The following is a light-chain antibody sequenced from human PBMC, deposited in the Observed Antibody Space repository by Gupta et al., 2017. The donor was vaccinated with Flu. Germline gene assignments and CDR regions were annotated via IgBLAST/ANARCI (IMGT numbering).Light chain of an antibody. CDR3: QQYQDWPPWT. J-gene: IGKJ1*01. CDR1: QSFGSS. V-gene: IGKV3-15*01. Sequence: VTLLVSTGESATLSCRASQSFGSSLAWYQQKPGQAPRLLIYDASTRAAGLPARFSGSGSGTEFSLTISSRHSEDFAVYYCQQYQDWPPWTFGPGTKVEI. CDR2: DAS.